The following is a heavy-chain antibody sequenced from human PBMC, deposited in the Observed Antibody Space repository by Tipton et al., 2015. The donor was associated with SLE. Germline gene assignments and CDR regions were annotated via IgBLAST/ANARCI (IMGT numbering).Heavy chain of an antibody. D-gene: IGHD6-25*01. CDR3: ARDLGGGFDY. V-gene: IGHV4-61*02. J-gene: IGHJ4*02. CDR2: IYTSGST. CDR1: GGSISSGSYY. Sequence: TLSLTCTVSGGSISSGSYYWSWIRQPAGKGLEWIGRIYTSGSTNYNPSLKSRVTISVDTSKNQFSLKLSSVTAADTAVYYCARDLGGGFDYWGQGTLVTVSS.